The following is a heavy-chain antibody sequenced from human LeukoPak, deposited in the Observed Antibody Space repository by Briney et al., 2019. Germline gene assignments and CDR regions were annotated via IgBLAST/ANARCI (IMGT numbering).Heavy chain of an antibody. Sequence: PGGSLRLSCAASGFTFTTYPISWVRQAPGKGLEWVSSVTGSGDNSYHAESVKGRFTVSRDNSKNTVYLEMSSLRAEDTAVYYCVSAYGGLLDYWGQGTLVTVSS. CDR3: VSAYGGLLDY. CDR2: VTGSGDNS. D-gene: IGHD3-16*01. V-gene: IGHV3-23*01. J-gene: IGHJ4*02. CDR1: GFTFTTYP.